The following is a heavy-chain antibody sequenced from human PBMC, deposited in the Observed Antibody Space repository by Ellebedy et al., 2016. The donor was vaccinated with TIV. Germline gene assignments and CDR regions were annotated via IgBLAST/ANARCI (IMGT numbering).Heavy chain of an antibody. V-gene: IGHV3-7*01. D-gene: IGHD1-26*01. J-gene: IGHJ3*01. CDR2: MRQDGNDK. Sequence: GESLKISCAASGFSFRSYWMSWVRQAPGKGLEWMANMRQDGNDKYYVDSVRGRFTISRDNAKNSLYLQMNSLRVDDAAMYYCATDGSYGDYLSPTHAFVFWGQGIMVTVSS. CDR3: ATDGSYGDYLSPTHAFVF. CDR1: GFSFRSYW.